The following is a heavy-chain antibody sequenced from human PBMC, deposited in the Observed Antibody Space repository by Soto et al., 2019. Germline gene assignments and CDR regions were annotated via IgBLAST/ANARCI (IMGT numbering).Heavy chain of an antibody. J-gene: IGHJ5*02. CDR2: IYYSGST. Sequence: SETLSLTCTVSGGSISSYYWSWIRQPPGKGLEWIGYIYYSGSTNYNPSLKSRVTISVDTSKNQFSLKLSSVTAADTAVYYCARDHRHNWFDPWGQGTLVTVSS. CDR1: GGSISSYY. CDR3: ARDHRHNWFDP. V-gene: IGHV4-59*01.